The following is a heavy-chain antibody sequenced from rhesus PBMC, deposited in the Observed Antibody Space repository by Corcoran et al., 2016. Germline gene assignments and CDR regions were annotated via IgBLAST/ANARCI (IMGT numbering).Heavy chain of an antibody. CDR2: ISGCGGST. J-gene: IGHJ4*01. D-gene: IGHD3-3*01. CDR1: GGSISSNY. CDR3: ARVGGFGSNYFGY. Sequence: QVQLQESGPGLVKPSETLSLTCAVSGGSISSNYWSCIRQPPGKGLEGIGRISGCGGSTDYNPTRKSRVTISTDTTKKQFSLKLSSVTAADTAVYYCARVGGFGSNYFGYWGQGVLVTVSS. V-gene: IGHV4-160*01.